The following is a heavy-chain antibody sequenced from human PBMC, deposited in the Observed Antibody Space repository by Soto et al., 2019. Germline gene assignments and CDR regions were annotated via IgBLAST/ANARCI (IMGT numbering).Heavy chain of an antibody. CDR2: INPNNGGT. Sequence: QVQLVQSGAEVEKPGASVKVSCKTSGYFFTSYYIRWVRQAPGQGLEWMGWINPNNGGTNSAQKFQGRVTMTSDTSINTAYMEITSLRSDDTALYYCAREVTYGGGSFSLGLWGQGTLVTVSS. J-gene: IGHJ4*02. CDR1: GYFFTSYY. CDR3: AREVTYGGGSFSLGL. V-gene: IGHV1-2*02. D-gene: IGHD3-10*01.